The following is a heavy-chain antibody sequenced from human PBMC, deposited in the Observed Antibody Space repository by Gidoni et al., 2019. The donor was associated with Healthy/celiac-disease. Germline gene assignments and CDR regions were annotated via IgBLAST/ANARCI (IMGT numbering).Heavy chain of an antibody. J-gene: IGHJ4*02. V-gene: IGHV1-18*01. D-gene: IGHD2-2*02. CDR1: GYTFTSYG. Sequence: QVQLVPSGAEVKKPGASVKVSCKASGYTFTSYGISWVRQAPGQGLEWMGWISAYNGNTNYAQKLQGRVTMTTDTSTSTAYMELRSLRSDDTAVYYCARDQFVVVPAAIRGEESDFDYWGQGTLVTVSS. CDR2: ISAYNGNT. CDR3: ARDQFVVVPAAIRGEESDFDY.